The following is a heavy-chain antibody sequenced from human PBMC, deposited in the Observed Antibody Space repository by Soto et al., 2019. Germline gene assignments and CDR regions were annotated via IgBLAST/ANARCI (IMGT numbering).Heavy chain of an antibody. J-gene: IGHJ5*02. CDR2: IYYSGST. D-gene: IGHD5-12*01. CDR3: ARASVAMIYAGNNLVDP. CDR1: GGSISSGDYY. Sequence: QVQLQESGPGLVKPSQTLSLTCTVSGGSISSGDYYWSWIRQPPGKGLEWIGYIYYSGSTYYNPSLKRRVTISVDTSNSQYSLFLSYASAAATALSHFARASVAMIYAGNNLVDPWGQGTLVTVSS. V-gene: IGHV4-30-4*01.